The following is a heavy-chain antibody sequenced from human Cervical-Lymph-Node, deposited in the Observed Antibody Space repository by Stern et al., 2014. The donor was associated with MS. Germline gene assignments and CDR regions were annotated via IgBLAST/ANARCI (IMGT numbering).Heavy chain of an antibody. Sequence: VQLVESGAEVKKPGASVKVSCKVSGYTLTELSMHWVRQAPGNGLEWMGGFGPEDGETIYAQKFQGRVTMTEDTSTDTAYMELSSLRSEDTAVYYCATEVRYYYDSSGPTPLDYWGQGTLVTVSS. CDR2: FGPEDGET. CDR1: GYTLTELS. V-gene: IGHV1-24*01. D-gene: IGHD3-22*01. J-gene: IGHJ4*02. CDR3: ATEVRYYYDSSGPTPLDY.